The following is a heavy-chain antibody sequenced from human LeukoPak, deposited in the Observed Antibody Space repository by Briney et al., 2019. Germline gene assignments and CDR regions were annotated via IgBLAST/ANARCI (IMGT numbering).Heavy chain of an antibody. J-gene: IGHJ6*02. CDR1: GFTFSIYG. CDR3: ARANYGSGSNYYYGLDV. CDR2: IWFDGSNK. Sequence: GGSLRLSCGASGFTFSIYGMHWVRQAPGKGPEWVAVIWFDGSNKYHADSVKGRFTISRDNSKNTLYLQINSLRAEDTAVYYCARANYGSGSNYYYGLDVWGQGTRSPSP. D-gene: IGHD3-10*01. V-gene: IGHV3-33*01.